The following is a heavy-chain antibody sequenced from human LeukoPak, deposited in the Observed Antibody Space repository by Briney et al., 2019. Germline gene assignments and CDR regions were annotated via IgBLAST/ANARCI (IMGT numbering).Heavy chain of an antibody. Sequence: GGSLRLSCAASGLTFSNAWMSWVRQAPGKGLEWVGGIKSRTDGGTTDYAAPGIGRFSISRDDSKNTLYLQKNSLKTEDTAVYYCATGNSRGGQSYYYMDVWGKGTTVTVSS. V-gene: IGHV3-15*01. CDR3: ATGNSRGGQSYYYMDV. D-gene: IGHD4-11*01. CDR1: GLTFSNAW. J-gene: IGHJ6*03. CDR2: IKSRTDGGTT.